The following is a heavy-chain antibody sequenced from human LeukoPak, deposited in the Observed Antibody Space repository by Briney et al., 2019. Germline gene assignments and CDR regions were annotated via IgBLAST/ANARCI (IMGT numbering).Heavy chain of an antibody. CDR1: GFTFSSYA. V-gene: IGHV3-23*01. Sequence: GGSLRLSCAASGFTFSSYAMSWVRQAPGKGLEWVSAISGSGGSTYYADSVKGRFTISRDNSKNTLYLQMNSLRAEDTAVYYCAMSRYYYGSGSYFDYWGQGTLVTVSS. J-gene: IGHJ4*02. CDR3: AMSRYYYGSGSYFDY. CDR2: ISGSGGST. D-gene: IGHD3-10*01.